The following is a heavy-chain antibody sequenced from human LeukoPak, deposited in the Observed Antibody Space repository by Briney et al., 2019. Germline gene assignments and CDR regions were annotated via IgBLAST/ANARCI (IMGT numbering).Heavy chain of an antibody. CDR1: GGSISSGDYY. Sequence: SQTLSLTCTVSGGSISSGDYYWSWIRQPPGKGLEWIGYIYYSGSTYYTPSLKSRVTISVDTSKNQFSLKLSSVTAADTAVYYCASTTIFGVVTDDNWFDPWGQGTLVTVSS. CDR2: IYYSGST. V-gene: IGHV4-30-4*08. D-gene: IGHD3-3*01. J-gene: IGHJ5*02. CDR3: ASTTIFGVVTDDNWFDP.